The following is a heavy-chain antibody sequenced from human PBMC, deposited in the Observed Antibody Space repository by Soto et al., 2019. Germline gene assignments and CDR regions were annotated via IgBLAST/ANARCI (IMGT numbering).Heavy chain of an antibody. CDR1: GYSFTSYW. CDR3: ARGVLH. Sequence: PGESLKISCKGSGYSFTSYWIAWVRQMPGKGLEWMGIIYPGDSDTRYSPSFQGQVTISVDTSRNQFSLIVNSVTAADTAVYYCARGVLHWGQGTLVTVSS. CDR2: IYPGDSDT. V-gene: IGHV5-51*01. J-gene: IGHJ4*01.